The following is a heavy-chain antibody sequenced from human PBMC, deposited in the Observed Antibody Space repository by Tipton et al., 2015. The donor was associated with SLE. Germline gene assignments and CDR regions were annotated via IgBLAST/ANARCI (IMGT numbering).Heavy chain of an antibody. V-gene: IGHV3-53*04. CDR3: AAAGTRYYYYMDV. J-gene: IGHJ6*03. CDR1: GFTVSSNY. D-gene: IGHD6-13*01. CDR2: IYSGGST. Sequence: SLRLSCAASGFTVSSNYMSWVRQAPGKGLEWVSVIYSGGSTYYADSVKGRFTISRHNSKNTLYLQMNSLRAEDTAVYYCAAAGTRYYYYMDVWGQGTLVTVSS.